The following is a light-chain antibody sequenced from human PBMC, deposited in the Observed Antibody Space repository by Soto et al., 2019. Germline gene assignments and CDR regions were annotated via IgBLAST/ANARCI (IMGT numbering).Light chain of an antibody. CDR3: QQYGRSPP. CDR2: GAS. CDR1: QTVRNNY. V-gene: IGKV3-20*01. J-gene: IGKJ5*01. Sequence: EFFFTPSPGTPSLSPGERATLSRRASQTVRNNYLAWYQQKPGRAPRLLIYGASKRATGIPDRFSGSESGTDFTLTINSLEPEDSAVYYCQQYGRSPPFGQGTRREIK.